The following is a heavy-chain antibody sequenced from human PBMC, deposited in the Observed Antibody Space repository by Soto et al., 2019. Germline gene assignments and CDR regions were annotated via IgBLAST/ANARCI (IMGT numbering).Heavy chain of an antibody. CDR2: ISDDGSRT. Sequence: EVQLLESGGGLAQPGGSLRLSCAASGFSFSTFEMSWVRQAPGRGLEWVSFISDDGSRTYYADAVKGRFTISRDNSKHKRYLQMNSLTAEDTAVYACVKGGWLDFWGQGTLVTVSS. CDR1: GFSFSTFE. CDR3: VKGGWLDF. V-gene: IGHV3-23*01. J-gene: IGHJ5*01. D-gene: IGHD3-16*01.